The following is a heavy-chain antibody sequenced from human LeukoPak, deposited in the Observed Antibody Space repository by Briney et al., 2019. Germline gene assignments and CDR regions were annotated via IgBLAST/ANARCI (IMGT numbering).Heavy chain of an antibody. CDR1: GGTFSSYA. V-gene: IGHV1-69*13. D-gene: IGHD3-22*01. J-gene: IGHJ6*02. CDR3: ARTYYYDSSGYYYVPGSYYYYYGMDV. Sequence: GASVKVSCKASGGTFSSYAISWVRQAPGQGLECMGGIIPIFGTANYAQKFQGRVTITADESTSTAYMELSSLRSEDTAVYYCARTYYYDSSGYYYVPGSYYYYYGMDVWGQGTTVTVSS. CDR2: IIPIFGTA.